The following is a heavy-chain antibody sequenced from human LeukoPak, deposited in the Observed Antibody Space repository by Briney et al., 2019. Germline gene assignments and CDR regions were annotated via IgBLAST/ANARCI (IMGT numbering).Heavy chain of an antibody. V-gene: IGHV4-61*02. J-gene: IGHJ4*02. CDR1: GGSISNGNYY. CDR2: IYTSGST. Sequence: SETLSLTCTVSGGSISNGNYYWSWIRQPAGKGLEWIGRIYTSGSTAYNPSLKSRVTISVDTSKNQFSLKLSSVTAADTAVYYCASGYSYGFDYWGQGTLVTVSS. CDR3: ASGYSYGFDY. D-gene: IGHD5-18*01.